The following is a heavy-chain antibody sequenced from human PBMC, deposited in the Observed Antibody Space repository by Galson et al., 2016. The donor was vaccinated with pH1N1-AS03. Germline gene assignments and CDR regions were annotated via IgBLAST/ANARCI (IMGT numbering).Heavy chain of an antibody. V-gene: IGHV6-1*01. CDR3: ARGGLGTTVSLFQY. D-gene: IGHD1/OR15-1a*01. CDR2: TYYRSKWYY. Sequence: CAISRDSVSSDRAAWNWIRQSPSRGLEWLGRTYYRSKWYYDYAVSVESRMTIRPDTSKNQVSLQLNSVTPEDTAVYYCARGGLGTTVSLFQYWGQGTLVTVSS. CDR1: RDSVSSDRAA. J-gene: IGHJ1*01.